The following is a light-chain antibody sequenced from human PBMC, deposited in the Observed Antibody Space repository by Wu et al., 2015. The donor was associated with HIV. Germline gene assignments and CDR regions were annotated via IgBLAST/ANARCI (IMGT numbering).Light chain of an antibody. CDR3: QQSYSTPGT. CDR2: GAS. J-gene: IGKJ2*02. V-gene: IGKV1-13*02. Sequence: AVQLTQSPSSLSASVGDRVTITCRASQGINNFLAWYQQKPGKPPSLLIYGASNLEDGVPSRFSGSASGTHFTLTINNVQPEDFATYYCQQSYSTPGTFGQGTKLEIK. CDR1: QGINNF.